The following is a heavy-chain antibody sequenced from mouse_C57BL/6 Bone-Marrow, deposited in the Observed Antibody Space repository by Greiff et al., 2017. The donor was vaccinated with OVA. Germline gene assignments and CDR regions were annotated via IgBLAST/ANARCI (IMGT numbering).Heavy chain of an antibody. J-gene: IGHJ3*01. CDR3: AGWALRRGAWFAY. CDR1: GYTFTSYG. CDR2: FYPRSGNT. D-gene: IGHD1-2*01. Sequence: QVQLQQSGAELARPGASVKLSCKASGYTFTSYGISWVKQRTGQGLEWIGEFYPRSGNTYYNEKFKGKATLTADKSSSTAYMELRSLTSEDSAVYFCAGWALRRGAWFAYWGQGTLVTVSA. V-gene: IGHV1-81*01.